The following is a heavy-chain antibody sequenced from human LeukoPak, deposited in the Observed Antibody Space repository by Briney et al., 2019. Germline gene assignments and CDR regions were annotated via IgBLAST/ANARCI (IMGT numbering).Heavy chain of an antibody. CDR3: ASGVYDSSGYSDFDY. CDR1: GGTFSSYT. J-gene: IGHJ4*02. V-gene: IGHV1-69*02. D-gene: IGHD3-22*01. Sequence: SVKVSCKASGGTFSSYTISWVRQAPGQGLEWMGRIIPILGIANYAQKFQGRVTITADKSTSTAYMELSSPRSEDTAVYYCASGVYDSSGYSDFDYWGQGTLVTASS. CDR2: IIPILGIA.